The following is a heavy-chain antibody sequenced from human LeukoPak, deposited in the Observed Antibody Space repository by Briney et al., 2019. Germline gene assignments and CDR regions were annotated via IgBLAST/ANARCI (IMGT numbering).Heavy chain of an antibody. CDR2: ISAYNGNT. CDR3: ARAGTGTTAPTYYYYGMDV. J-gene: IGHJ6*02. Sequence: ASVKVSCKASGYTFTSYGISWVRQAPGQGLEWMGWISAYNGNTNYAQKLQGRVTMTTDTSTSTAYMELRSLRSDDTAVYYCARAGTGTTAPTYYYYGMDVWGQGTTVTVSS. V-gene: IGHV1-18*01. CDR1: GYTFTSYG. D-gene: IGHD1-1*01.